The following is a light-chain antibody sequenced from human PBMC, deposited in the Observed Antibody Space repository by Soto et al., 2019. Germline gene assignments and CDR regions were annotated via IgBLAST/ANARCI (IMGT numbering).Light chain of an antibody. CDR2: EVV. J-gene: IGLJ1*01. V-gene: IGLV2-8*01. CDR3: KSYAGSNTYV. CDR1: KSDIGGYAF. Sequence: QSALTQPPSASGSPGQSVTISCTGTKSDIGGYAFVSWYQHHPGKAPRLIIYEVVQRPSGVPDRFSGSKSGNTASLTVSGFQAADEADYFCKSYAGSNTYVFGSGTKLTVL.